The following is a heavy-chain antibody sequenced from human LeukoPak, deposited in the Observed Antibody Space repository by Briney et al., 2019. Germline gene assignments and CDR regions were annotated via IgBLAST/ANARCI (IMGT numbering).Heavy chain of an antibody. CDR2: IWYDGSNK. CDR1: GFTFSSYG. CDR3: ARGGDYYGLGYFDY. D-gene: IGHD3-10*01. J-gene: IGHJ4*02. V-gene: IGHV3-33*01. Sequence: QSGGSLRLSCAASGFTFSSYGMHWVRQAPGKGLEWVAVIWYDGSNKYYADSVKSRFTISRDNSKNTLYLQMNGLRAEDTAVYYCARGGDYYGLGYFDYWGQGTLVTISS.